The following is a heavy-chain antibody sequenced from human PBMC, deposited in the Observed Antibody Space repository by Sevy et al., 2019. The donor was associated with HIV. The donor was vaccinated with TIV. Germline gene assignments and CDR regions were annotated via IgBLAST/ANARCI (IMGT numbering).Heavy chain of an antibody. CDR2: IKQDGSER. V-gene: IGHV3-7*03. Sequence: GGSLRLSCAASGFTFGNYWMSWVRQAPGKGREWVASIKQDGSERYYVDSVKGRFTISRDNAKNSLYLQMNSLRAEDTAVYYCASPGGKGFDPWGQGTLVTVSS. CDR1: GFTFGNYW. J-gene: IGHJ5*02. D-gene: IGHD3-16*01. CDR3: ASPGGKGFDP.